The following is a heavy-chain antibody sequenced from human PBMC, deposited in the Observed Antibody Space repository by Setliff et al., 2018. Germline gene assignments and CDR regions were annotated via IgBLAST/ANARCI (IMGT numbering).Heavy chain of an antibody. D-gene: IGHD5-12*01. V-gene: IGHV4-34*01. CDR1: DGSLSTYY. CDR2: ISYLGST. J-gene: IGHJ6*03. Sequence: SETLSLTCTVSDGSLSTYYWSWIRQSPGKGLEWIGEISYLGSTNYNPSLKSRVVISTDTSNNRFSLLLRSVTAADTAVYYCARGQLVLRGTTLYYMDLWDKGASVTVSS. CDR3: ARGQLVLRGTTLYYMDL.